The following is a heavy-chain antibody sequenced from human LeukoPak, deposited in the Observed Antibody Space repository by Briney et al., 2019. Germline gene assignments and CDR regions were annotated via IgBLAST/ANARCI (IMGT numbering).Heavy chain of an antibody. CDR1: GGAMSGYY. CDR3: ARLRGNYFPDY. CDR2: IHYSGIT. D-gene: IGHD4-11*01. J-gene: IGHJ4*02. V-gene: IGHV4-59*01. Sequence: SETLSLTCTVSGGAMSGYYWTWIRQSPGRRLEWIAYIHYSGITNYNPSLKSRVTISVDTSKNQFSLRLNSVTAADTAVYYCARLRGNYFPDYWGQGTLVTVSS.